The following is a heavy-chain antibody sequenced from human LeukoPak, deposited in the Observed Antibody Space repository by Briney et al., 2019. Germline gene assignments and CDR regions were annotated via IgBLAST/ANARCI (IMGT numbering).Heavy chain of an antibody. CDR3: AKSGASPLYHMDV. CDR1: GFSLRNYG. CDR2: LTGSSATA. J-gene: IGHJ6*03. V-gene: IGHV3-23*01. Sequence: GGSLRLSCAASGFSLRNYGVNWVRQAPGKGLEWVSGLTGSSATAYHAGSVKGRFTTSRDDSKNTVYLQMSGLRVDDTAIYYCAKSGASPLYHMDVWGKGATVTVSS. D-gene: IGHD1-26*01.